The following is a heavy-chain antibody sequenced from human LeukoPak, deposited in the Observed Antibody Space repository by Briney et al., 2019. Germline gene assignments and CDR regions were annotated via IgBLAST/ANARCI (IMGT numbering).Heavy chain of an antibody. V-gene: IGHV5-51*01. Sequence: GESLKISCKGSGYTFTTYWIGWVRQMPGKGLEWMGIIYPGDSDTRYSPSFQGQVTISADKSINTAYLQWSSLKASDTAMYYCARHESSIESYGDYGEANYWGQGTLVTVSS. CDR1: GYTFTTYW. J-gene: IGHJ4*02. CDR2: IYPGDSDT. D-gene: IGHD4-17*01. CDR3: ARHESSIESYGDYGEANY.